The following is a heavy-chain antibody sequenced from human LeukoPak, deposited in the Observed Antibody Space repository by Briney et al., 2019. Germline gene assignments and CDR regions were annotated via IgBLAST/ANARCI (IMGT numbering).Heavy chain of an antibody. CDR1: GGSISRSSSY. J-gene: IGHJ3*02. Sequence: PSETLSLTCTVSGGSISRSSSYWGWIRQPPGKGLEWIGSIYYSGNTYYNPSLKSRVNISVDTSKNRFSLKLSSVTAADTAVYYCARGVVIGVNDAFDIWGQGAMVTVSS. V-gene: IGHV4-39*01. D-gene: IGHD3-3*01. CDR3: ARGVVIGVNDAFDI. CDR2: IYYSGNT.